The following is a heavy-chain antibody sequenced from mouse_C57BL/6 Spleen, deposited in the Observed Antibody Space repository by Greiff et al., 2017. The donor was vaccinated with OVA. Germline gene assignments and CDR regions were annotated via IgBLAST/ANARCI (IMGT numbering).Heavy chain of an antibody. J-gene: IGHJ4*01. V-gene: IGHV5-17*01. Sequence: EVHLVESGGGLVKPGGSLKLSCAASGFTFSDYGMHWVRQAPEKGLEWVAYISSGSSTIYYADTVKGRFTISRDNAKNTLFLQMTSLRSEDTAMYYCARPYYGRDAMDYWGQGTSVTVSS. CDR1: GFTFSDYG. CDR2: ISSGSSTI. CDR3: ARPYYGRDAMDY. D-gene: IGHD1-1*01.